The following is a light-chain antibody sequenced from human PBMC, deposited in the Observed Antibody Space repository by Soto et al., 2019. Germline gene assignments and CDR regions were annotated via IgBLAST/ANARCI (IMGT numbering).Light chain of an antibody. Sequence: QSVLTQPASVSGSLGQSITIPCTGTSSDVGGYNYVSWYQQHPGKAPKVIIYDVSNRPSGVSNRFSGSKSGNTASLTISGLQAEDEADYYCSSYTTSSTWVFGGGTKVTVL. CDR3: SSYTTSSTWV. CDR2: DVS. V-gene: IGLV2-14*01. J-gene: IGLJ3*02. CDR1: SSDVGGYNY.